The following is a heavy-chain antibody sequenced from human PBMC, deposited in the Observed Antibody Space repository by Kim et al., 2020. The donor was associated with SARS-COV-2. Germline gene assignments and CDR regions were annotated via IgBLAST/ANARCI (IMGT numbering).Heavy chain of an antibody. D-gene: IGHD1-26*01. CDR2: VDYSGYA. Sequence: SETLSLTCTVSGGSVGSDNWSWIRQPPGKGMEWIGIVDYSGYATYSPPLKSRVTMSVDTSKNQFSLRLSSVTAADTAVYYCARVRASGSYSGDFDYWGQGIQVTGSS. V-gene: IGHV4-59*02. CDR1: GGSVGSDN. CDR3: ARVRASGSYSGDFDY. J-gene: IGHJ4*02.